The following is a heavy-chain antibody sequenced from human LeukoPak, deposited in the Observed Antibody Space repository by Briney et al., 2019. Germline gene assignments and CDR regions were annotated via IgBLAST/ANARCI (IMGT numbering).Heavy chain of an antibody. CDR3: ARDSAGNDY. Sequence: GGSLRLSCAASGFTFSTYWMSWVRQAPGKGLEWVANIKQDGSEKYYIDSVKGRFTISRDNAKNSLYLQMNSLRAEDTAMYYCARDSAGNDYWGQGTLVPSPQ. J-gene: IGHJ4*02. D-gene: IGHD6-13*01. CDR1: GFTFSTYW. V-gene: IGHV3-7*01. CDR2: IKQDGSEK.